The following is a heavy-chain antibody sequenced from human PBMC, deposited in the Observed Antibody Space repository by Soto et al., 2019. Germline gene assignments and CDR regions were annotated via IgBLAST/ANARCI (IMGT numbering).Heavy chain of an antibody. CDR2: IYTSGST. CDR1: GGSISSYY. CDR3: ATGLPFRDYCTNGVCYTGGGFDP. D-gene: IGHD2-8*01. J-gene: IGHJ5*02. Sequence: QVQLQESGPGLVKPSETLSLTCTVSGGSISSYYWTWIRQPAGKGLEWIGRIYTSGSTNYNPSLKSRITMSVDTSKNQFALKLKSVTAADTAVYYCATGLPFRDYCTNGVCYTGGGFDPWGQGTLVTVSS. V-gene: IGHV4-4*07.